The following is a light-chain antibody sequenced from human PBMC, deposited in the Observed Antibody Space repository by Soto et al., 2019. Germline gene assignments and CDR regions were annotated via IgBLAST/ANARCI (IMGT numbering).Light chain of an antibody. CDR3: NSYTSNNTYV. Sequence: QSALTQPASVSGSPGQSIAISCTGSSSDVGIYNYVSWYQQHPGKVPKLIIYEVTNRPSGVSNRFSGSKSGNTASLTISGLRAEDEADYYCNSYTSNNTYVFGTGTKVTVL. CDR2: EVT. J-gene: IGLJ1*01. CDR1: SSDVGIYNY. V-gene: IGLV2-14*01.